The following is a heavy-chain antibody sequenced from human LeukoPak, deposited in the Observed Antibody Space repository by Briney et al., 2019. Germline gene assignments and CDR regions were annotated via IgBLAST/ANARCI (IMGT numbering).Heavy chain of an antibody. J-gene: IGHJ3*01. CDR2: ISSSSGII. CDR3: ATGIHF. V-gene: IGHV3-48*04. Sequence: EGSLRLSCAASGFTFSSYSMNWVRQAPGKGLEWVSYISSSSGIIYYADSVKGRFTISRDNSNNSLYLEMNSLRAEDTAVYYCATGIHFWGQGTMVTVS. CDR1: GFTFSSYS.